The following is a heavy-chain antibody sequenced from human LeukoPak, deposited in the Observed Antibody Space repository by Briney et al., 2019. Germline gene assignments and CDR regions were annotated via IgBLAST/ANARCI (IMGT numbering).Heavy chain of an antibody. D-gene: IGHD2-2*02. Sequence: PGGSLRLSCAASGITFSSYSMNWVRQAPGKGLEWVSSISSSSSYIYYADSVKGRFTISRDNAKNSLYLQMNSLRAEDTAVYYCARDPGVVPAAIQETAFAYWGQGPLVTVSS. CDR1: GITFSSYS. CDR2: ISSSSSYI. V-gene: IGHV3-21*01. CDR3: ARDPGVVPAAIQETAFAY. J-gene: IGHJ4*02.